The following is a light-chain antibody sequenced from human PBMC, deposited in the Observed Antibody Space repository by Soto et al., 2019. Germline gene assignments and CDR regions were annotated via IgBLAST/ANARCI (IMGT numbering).Light chain of an antibody. J-gene: IGKJ1*01. Sequence: DIQMTQSPSTLSGSVGDRVTITWRASQTISSWLAWYQQKPGKAPKLLIYKASTLKSGVPSRFRSTGSGTEFTLTISSLQPDDFATYHCQHYNSYSEAFGHRTQV. CDR2: KAS. V-gene: IGKV1-5*03. CDR3: QHYNSYSEA. CDR1: QTISSW.